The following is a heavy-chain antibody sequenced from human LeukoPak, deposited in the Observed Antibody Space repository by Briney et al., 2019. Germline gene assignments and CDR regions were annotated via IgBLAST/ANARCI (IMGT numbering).Heavy chain of an antibody. J-gene: IGHJ3*02. Sequence: GASVKVSCKASGYTFTSYYMHWVRQAPGQGLEWMGIINPSGGSTRYAQKFQGRVTMTRDTSTSTVYMELSSLRSDDTAVYYCARDSSLATITYAFDIWGQGTMVTVSS. V-gene: IGHV1-46*01. CDR2: INPSGGST. CDR1: GYTFTSYY. D-gene: IGHD5-12*01. CDR3: ARDSSLATITYAFDI.